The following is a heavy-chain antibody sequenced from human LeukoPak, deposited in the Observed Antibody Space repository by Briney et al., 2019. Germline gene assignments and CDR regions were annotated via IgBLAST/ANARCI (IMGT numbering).Heavy chain of an antibody. CDR2: ISAYNGNT. J-gene: IGHJ1*01. CDR3: ALGQWLGRGTEYFQH. V-gene: IGHV1-18*01. Sequence: ASVKVSCKASGYTFTSYGISWVQQAPGQGLEWMGWISAYNGNTNYAQKLQGRVTMTTDTSTSTAYMELRSLRSDDTAVYYCALGQWLGRGTEYFQHWGQGTLVTVSS. D-gene: IGHD6-19*01. CDR1: GYTFTSYG.